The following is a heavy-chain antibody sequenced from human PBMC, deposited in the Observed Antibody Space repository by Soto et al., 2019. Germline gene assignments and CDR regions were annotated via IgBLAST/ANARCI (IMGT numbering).Heavy chain of an antibody. D-gene: IGHD3-10*01. J-gene: IGHJ6*03. V-gene: IGHV7-4-1*01. CDR3: AREGITMVRGVISDYYYYYYMDV. CDR2: INTNTGNP. CDR1: GYTFTSYA. Sequence: QVQLVQSGSELKKPGASVKVSCKASGYTFTSYAMNWVRQAPGQGLEWMGWINTNTGNPTYAQGFTGRFVFFLDTSVSTAYLQICSLKAEDTAVYYCAREGITMVRGVISDYYYYYYMDVWGKGTTVTVSS.